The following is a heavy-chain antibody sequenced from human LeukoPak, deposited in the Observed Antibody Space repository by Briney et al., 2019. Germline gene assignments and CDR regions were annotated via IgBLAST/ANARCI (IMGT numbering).Heavy chain of an antibody. Sequence: GGSLRLSCAASGFTLSSYGMHWVRQAPGKGLEWVAFIRYDGSNKYYADSVKGRFTISRDNSKNTLYLQMNSLRAEDTAVYYCAKGVTMVRGGPIGYWGQGTLVTVSS. V-gene: IGHV3-30*02. CDR1: GFTLSSYG. CDR2: IRYDGSNK. CDR3: AKGVTMVRGGPIGY. J-gene: IGHJ4*02. D-gene: IGHD3-10*01.